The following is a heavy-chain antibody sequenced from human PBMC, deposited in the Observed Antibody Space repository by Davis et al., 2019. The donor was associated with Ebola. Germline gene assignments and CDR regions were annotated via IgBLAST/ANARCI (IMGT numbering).Heavy chain of an antibody. CDR1: GYTFTNYG. V-gene: IGHV1-18*04. Sequence: AASVKVSCKASGYTFTNYGITWVRQAPGQGLEWMGWMNPHNGNTNYAQNVQGRVIMTSDTATTTAYMEVGSLRSDDTAVYYCARSTVMGYWGQGTLVTVSS. J-gene: IGHJ4*02. D-gene: IGHD4-11*01. CDR3: ARSTVMGY. CDR2: MNPHNGNT.